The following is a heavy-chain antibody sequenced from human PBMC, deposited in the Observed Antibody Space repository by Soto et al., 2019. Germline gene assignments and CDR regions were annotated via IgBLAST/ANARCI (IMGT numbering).Heavy chain of an antibody. Sequence: EVQLVESGGGLVQPGGSLRLSCAASGFTFSSYSMNWVRQAPGKGLEWVSYISSSSSTIYYADSVKGRFTISRDNAKNSLYLQMNSLRDEDTAVYYCARDLREDIVVVPAAIAFDYWGQGTLVTVSS. J-gene: IGHJ4*02. CDR1: GFTFSSYS. CDR3: ARDLREDIVVVPAAIAFDY. CDR2: ISSSSSTI. V-gene: IGHV3-48*02. D-gene: IGHD2-2*01.